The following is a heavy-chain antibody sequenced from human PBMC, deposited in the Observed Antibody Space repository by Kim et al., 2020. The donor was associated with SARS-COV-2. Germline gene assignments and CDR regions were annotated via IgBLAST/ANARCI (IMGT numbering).Heavy chain of an antibody. CDR2: IYHSGVT. J-gene: IGHJ5*02. CDR1: DGSISSNW. Sequence: SETLSLTCAVSDGSISSNWWTWVRQPPGKGLEWIGEIYHSGVTNYNPSLKSRVTISVDKPKTQFSLKLSSVTAADTAVYYCARLDSDSVNYFWFDPWGQGTRVSVSS. V-gene: IGHV4-4*02. CDR3: ARLDSDSVNYFWFDP. D-gene: IGHD1-26*01.